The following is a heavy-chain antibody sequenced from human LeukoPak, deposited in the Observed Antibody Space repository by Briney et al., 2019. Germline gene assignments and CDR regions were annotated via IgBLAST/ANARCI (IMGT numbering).Heavy chain of an antibody. D-gene: IGHD3-9*01. J-gene: IGHJ6*02. CDR3: ARDLYYDILTGYSGDYYYGMDV. CDR2: IKQDGSEK. V-gene: IGHV3-7*01. Sequence: GWALRLSCAASGFTFSSYWMSWVRQAPGKGLERVANIKQDGSEKYYVDSVKGRFTISRDNAKNSLYLQMNSLRAEDTAVYYCARDLYYDILTGYSGDYYYGMDVWGQGTTVTVSS. CDR1: GFTFSSYW.